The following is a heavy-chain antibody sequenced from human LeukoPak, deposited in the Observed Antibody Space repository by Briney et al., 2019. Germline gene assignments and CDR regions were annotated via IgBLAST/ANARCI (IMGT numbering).Heavy chain of an antibody. CDR2: ISGSGGST. V-gene: IGHV3-23*01. CDR1: GFTFSSYA. Sequence: GGSLRLSCAASGFTFSSYAMSRVRQAPGKGLEWVSAISGSGGSTYYADSVKGRFTISRDNSKNTLYLQMNSLRAEDTAVYYCAKDYYDSSGYYDWAFDIWGQGTVVTVSS. J-gene: IGHJ3*02. D-gene: IGHD3-22*01. CDR3: AKDYYDSSGYYDWAFDI.